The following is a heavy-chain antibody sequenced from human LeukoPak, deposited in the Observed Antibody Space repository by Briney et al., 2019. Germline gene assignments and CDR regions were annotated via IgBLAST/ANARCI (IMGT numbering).Heavy chain of an antibody. Sequence: SETLSLTCTVSGGSITGYYWSWIRQPPGKGLEWIGDIYYSGSTNYNPSLKSRVTISVDTSKNQFSLKLSSVTAADTAVYYCARGGTTGACYYYGVDVWGQGTTVIVSS. D-gene: IGHD4-17*01. J-gene: IGHJ6*02. CDR1: GGSITGYY. CDR3: ARGGTTGACYYYGVDV. CDR2: IYYSGST. V-gene: IGHV4-59*01.